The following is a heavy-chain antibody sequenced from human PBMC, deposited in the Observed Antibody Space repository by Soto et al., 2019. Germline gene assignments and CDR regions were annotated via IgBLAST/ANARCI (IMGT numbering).Heavy chain of an antibody. D-gene: IGHD3-16*01. CDR1: GFTFRSYV. CDR3: ARWGTTGGLDV. J-gene: IGHJ1*01. CDR2: TSCDGSDK. Sequence: ESGGGVVQPGTSLRVSCVGSGFTFRSYVIHWVRQAPGKGLEWVALTSCDGSDKYYGDSVRGRFTISRDNSRNTVDLQMDSLRLEDTALYYCARWGTTGGLDVWGQGTLVSVSS. V-gene: IGHV3-30*19.